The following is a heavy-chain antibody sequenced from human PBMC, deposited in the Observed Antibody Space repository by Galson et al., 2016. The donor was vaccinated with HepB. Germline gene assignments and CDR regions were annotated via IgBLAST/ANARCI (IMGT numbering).Heavy chain of an antibody. Sequence: SVKVSCKASGYTFSSYVVTWVRQAPGQGLEWMGWINLDNGNTNFPPNLQGRITLTTDTSTSTAYMELRSLRSDDTAVYYCARAPQPQCGTANCYFLEVPYFDYWGQGTLVTVSS. CDR2: INLDNGNT. CDR1: GYTFSSYV. V-gene: IGHV1-18*01. J-gene: IGHJ4*02. CDR3: ARAPQPQCGTANCYFLEVPYFDY. D-gene: IGHD2-2*01.